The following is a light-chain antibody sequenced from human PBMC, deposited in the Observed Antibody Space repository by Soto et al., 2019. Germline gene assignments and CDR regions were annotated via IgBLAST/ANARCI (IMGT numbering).Light chain of an antibody. J-gene: IGKJ5*01. V-gene: IGKV3-11*01. Sequence: EIVLTQSPATLSLSPGERATLSCRASQNVLSNLAWYQQKPGQAPRLLIYGASRRATGIPDRFSGSGSGTDFTLTISSLEPEDFAVYYCQQRSNWPVITFGQGTRLEIK. CDR2: GAS. CDR1: QNVLSN. CDR3: QQRSNWPVIT.